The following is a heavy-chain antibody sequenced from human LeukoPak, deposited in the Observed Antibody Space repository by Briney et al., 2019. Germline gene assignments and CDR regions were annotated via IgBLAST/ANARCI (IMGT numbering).Heavy chain of an antibody. Sequence: KSSETLSLTCAVSGGSISTYFWSWIRQAPGKGLEWIGNIHTIEKTNYNPSLKSRVTISVVTSKNQFSLKLSSVTAADTAVYYCARSVEGYCRGGSCYFYSYYMDVWGKGTTVTVSS. J-gene: IGHJ6*03. D-gene: IGHD2-15*01. CDR3: ARSVEGYCRGGSCYFYSYYMDV. V-gene: IGHV4-59*01. CDR2: IHTIEKT. CDR1: GGSISTYF.